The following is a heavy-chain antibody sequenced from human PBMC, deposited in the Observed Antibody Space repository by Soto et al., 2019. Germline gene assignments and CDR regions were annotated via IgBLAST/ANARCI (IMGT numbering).Heavy chain of an antibody. CDR1: GYTFTSYY. V-gene: IGHV1-46*01. CDR3: ARDLPAGSPTHYVWGSYRSYYFDY. D-gene: IGHD3-16*02. J-gene: IGHJ4*02. Sequence: AAVKVSCKASGYTFTSYYMHWVRQAPGQGLEWMGIINPSGGSTSYAQKFQGRVTVTRDTSTSTVYMELSSLRSEDTAVYYCARDLPAGSPTHYVWGSYRSYYFDYWGQGTLVTVSS. CDR2: INPSGGST.